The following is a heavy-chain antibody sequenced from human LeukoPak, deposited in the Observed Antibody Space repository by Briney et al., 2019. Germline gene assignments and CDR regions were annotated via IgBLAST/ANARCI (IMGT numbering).Heavy chain of an antibody. CDR1: GGSFSGYY. CDR2: INHSGST. CDR3: ARHRRRDGYNLDY. Sequence: SGTLSLTCAVYGGSFSGYYWSWIRQPPGKGLEWIGEINHSGSTNYNPSLKSRVTISVDTSKNQFSLKLSSVTAADTAVYYCARHRRRDGYNLDYWGQGTLVTVSS. J-gene: IGHJ4*02. D-gene: IGHD5-24*01. V-gene: IGHV4-34*01.